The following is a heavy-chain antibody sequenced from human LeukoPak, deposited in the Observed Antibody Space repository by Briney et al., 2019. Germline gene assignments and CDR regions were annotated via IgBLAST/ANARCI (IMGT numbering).Heavy chain of an antibody. CDR2: IIPILGIA. J-gene: IGHJ1*01. CDR3: AGAVAGRISYFQH. CDR1: GYTFTGYY. D-gene: IGHD6-19*01. Sequence: SVKVSCKASGYTFTGYYMHWVRQAPGQGLEWMGWIIPILGIANYAQKFQGRVTITADKSTSTAYMELSSLRSEDTAVYYCAGAVAGRISYFQHWGQGTLVTVSS. V-gene: IGHV1-69*10.